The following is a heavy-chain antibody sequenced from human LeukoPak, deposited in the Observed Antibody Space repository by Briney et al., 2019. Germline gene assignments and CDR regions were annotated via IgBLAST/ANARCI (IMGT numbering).Heavy chain of an antibody. CDR3: ATGTDDYGDSAGDY. D-gene: IGHD4-17*01. V-gene: IGHV1-69-2*01. CDR2: VDPEDGET. CDR1: GGTFSSYV. J-gene: IGHJ4*02. Sequence: GASVKVSCKASGGTFSSYVISWVRQAPGQGLEWMGLVDPEDGETIYAEKFQGRVTITADTSTDTAYMELSSLRSEDTAVYYCATGTDDYGDSAGDYWGQGTLVTVSS.